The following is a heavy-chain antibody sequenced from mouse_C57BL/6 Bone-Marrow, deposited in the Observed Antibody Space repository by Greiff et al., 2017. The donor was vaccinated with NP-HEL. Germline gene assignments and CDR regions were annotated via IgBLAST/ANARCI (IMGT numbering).Heavy chain of an antibody. D-gene: IGHD1-1*01. CDR1: GYTFTDYY. J-gene: IGHJ4*01. Sequence: VQLQQSGPVLVKPGASVKMSCKASGYTFTDYYMNWVKQSHGKSLEWIGNINPSNGGTNYNEKFKSKATLTVDKSSSTAYMQLSSLTSEDSAVYYCARGVITTVVAPYYYAMDYWGQGTSVTVSS. V-gene: IGHV1-19*01. CDR2: INPSNGGT. CDR3: ARGVITTVVAPYYYAMDY.